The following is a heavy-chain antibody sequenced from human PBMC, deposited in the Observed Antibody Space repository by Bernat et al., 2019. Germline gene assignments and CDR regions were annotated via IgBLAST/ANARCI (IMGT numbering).Heavy chain of an antibody. V-gene: IGHV3-33*01. Sequence: QVQLVESGGGVVQPGRSLRLPCAASGFTFSSYGMHWVRQAPGKGLEWVAVIWYDGSNKYYADSVKGRFTISRDNSKNTLYLQMNSLRAEDTAVYYCARDSRFSGVYYMDVWGKGTTVTVSS. CDR1: GFTFSSYG. J-gene: IGHJ6*03. D-gene: IGHD3-3*01. CDR3: ARDSRFSGVYYMDV. CDR2: IWYDGSNK.